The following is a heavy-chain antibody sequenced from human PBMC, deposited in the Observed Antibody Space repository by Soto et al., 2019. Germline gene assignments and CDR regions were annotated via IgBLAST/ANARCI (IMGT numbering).Heavy chain of an antibody. CDR2: VYSGGNT. D-gene: IGHD3-3*01. V-gene: IGHV3-53*01. J-gene: IGHJ3*02. Sequence: GGSLRLSCAASGFTVSSIYLSWVRQAPGKGLEWLSVVYSGGNTYYADSVKGRFTVSRDNSKNTLYLQMNSLRAEDTAVYYCARATKNYDFWSLSSFDIWGQGTMVTGSS. CDR3: ARATKNYDFWSLSSFDI. CDR1: GFTVSSIY.